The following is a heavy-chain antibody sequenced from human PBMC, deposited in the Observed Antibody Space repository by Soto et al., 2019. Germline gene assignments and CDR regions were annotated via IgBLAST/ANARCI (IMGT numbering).Heavy chain of an antibody. CDR2: ISYDGSNK. V-gene: IGHV3-30-3*01. D-gene: IGHD2-2*01. J-gene: IGHJ6*02. Sequence: LRLSCAASGFTFSSYAMHWVRQAPGKGLEWVAVISYDGSNKYYADSVKGQFTISRDNSKNTLYLQMNSLRAEDTAVYYCARVLGYCSSTSCFPNYGMDVWGQGTTVTVSS. CDR3: ARVLGYCSSTSCFPNYGMDV. CDR1: GFTFSSYA.